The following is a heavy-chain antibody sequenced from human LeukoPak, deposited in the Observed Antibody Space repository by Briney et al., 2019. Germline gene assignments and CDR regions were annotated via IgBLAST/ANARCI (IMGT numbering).Heavy chain of an antibody. J-gene: IGHJ4*02. V-gene: IGHV4-59*01. Sequence: PSETLSLTCTVSGGSLSSDDWSWSRQPPGKGLEGIGYIYYSGSTNYNPSLKSRVTISVDTSKNQFSLKLSSVTAADTAVYYCARVNLGYCSSTSCYPFDYWGQGTLVTVSS. CDR3: ARVNLGYCSSTSCYPFDY. CDR2: IYYSGST. D-gene: IGHD2-2*01. CDR1: GGSLSSDD.